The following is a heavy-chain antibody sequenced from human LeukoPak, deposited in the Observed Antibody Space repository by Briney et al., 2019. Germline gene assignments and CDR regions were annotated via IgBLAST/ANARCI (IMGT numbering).Heavy chain of an antibody. J-gene: IGHJ4*02. Sequence: GGSLRLSCAASGFTFSSYAMHWVRQAPGKGLEWVAVISYDGSNKYYADSVKGRFTISRDNSKNTLYLQMNSLRAEDTAVYYCAGDRDYSNYAGFDYWGQGTLVTVSS. V-gene: IGHV3-30*04. CDR3: AGDRDYSNYAGFDY. D-gene: IGHD4-11*01. CDR2: ISYDGSNK. CDR1: GFTFSSYA.